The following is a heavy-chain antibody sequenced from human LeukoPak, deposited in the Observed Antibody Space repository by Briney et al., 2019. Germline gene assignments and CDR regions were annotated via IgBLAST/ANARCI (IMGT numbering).Heavy chain of an antibody. Sequence: GGSLRLSCAASGFTFSSYWMSWVRQAPGKGLEWVANIKQDGSEKYYVDSVKGRFTISRDNAKNSLYLQMNSLRAEDTAVYYCASDLWGYSYYFDYWGQGTLVTVSS. J-gene: IGHJ4*02. CDR3: ASDLWGYSYYFDY. CDR1: GFTFSSYW. CDR2: IKQDGSEK. D-gene: IGHD5-18*01. V-gene: IGHV3-7*03.